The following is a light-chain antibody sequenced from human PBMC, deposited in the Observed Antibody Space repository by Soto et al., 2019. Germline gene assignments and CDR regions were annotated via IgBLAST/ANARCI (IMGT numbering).Light chain of an antibody. Sequence: DIQVTQSPSSVSASVGDRVTITCRASQDIAGFLAWYQHKPGRAPELLIRTASSLQSGVPSRFSGSGSGTDFTLNINSLQPEDSETYYCQQAYSFPITFGQGTRLEIK. CDR3: QQAYSFPIT. J-gene: IGKJ5*01. CDR1: QDIAGF. V-gene: IGKV1D-12*01. CDR2: TAS.